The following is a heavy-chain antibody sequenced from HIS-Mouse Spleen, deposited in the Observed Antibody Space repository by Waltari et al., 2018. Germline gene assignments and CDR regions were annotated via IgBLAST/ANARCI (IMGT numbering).Heavy chain of an antibody. CDR2: SYYSGST. D-gene: IGHD6-13*01. Sequence: QLQLQESGPGLVKPSETLSLTCTVSGGSISSSSYYWGWIRQPPGKGLEWIGSSYYSGSTYSNPSLKSRGTISVDTSKNQFSLKLSSVTAADTAVYYCAREIPYSSSWYDWYFDLWGRGTLVTVSS. J-gene: IGHJ2*01. CDR1: GGSISSSSYY. CDR3: AREIPYSSSWYDWYFDL. V-gene: IGHV4-39*07.